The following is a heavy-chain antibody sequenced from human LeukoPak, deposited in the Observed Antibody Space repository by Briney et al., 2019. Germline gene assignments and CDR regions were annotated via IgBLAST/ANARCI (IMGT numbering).Heavy chain of an antibody. Sequence: ASVKVSCKASGYTFTSYDMHWVRQAPGQGLEWMGIINPSGGSTSYAQKFQGRVTMTRDMSTSTVYMELSSLRSEDTAVYYCARDASSYCSSTSCLDAFDIWGQGTMVTVSS. CDR3: ARDASSYCSSTSCLDAFDI. V-gene: IGHV1-46*01. CDR2: INPSGGST. CDR1: GYTFTSYD. D-gene: IGHD2-2*01. J-gene: IGHJ3*02.